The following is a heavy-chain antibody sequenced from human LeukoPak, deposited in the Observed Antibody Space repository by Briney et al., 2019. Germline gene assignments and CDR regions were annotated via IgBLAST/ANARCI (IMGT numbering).Heavy chain of an antibody. CDR1: GFTFSSYA. V-gene: IGHV3-30*04. CDR2: ISYDGSNK. Sequence: GRSLRLSCAASGFTFSSYAMHWVRQAPGKGLEWVAVISYDGSNKYYADPVKGRFTISRDNSKNTLYLQMNSLRAEDTAVYYCARVVGSSWSDYWGQGTLVTVSS. CDR3: ARVVGSSWSDY. D-gene: IGHD6-13*01. J-gene: IGHJ4*02.